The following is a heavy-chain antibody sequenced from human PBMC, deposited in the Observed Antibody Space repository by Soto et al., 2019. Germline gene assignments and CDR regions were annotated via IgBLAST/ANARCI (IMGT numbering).Heavy chain of an antibody. CDR3: ATGGRGYSSAPRFYFEF. CDR2: VIPIFGTA. Sequence: QVQLVQSGAGLKKPGSSVKFTGTASGGTFSSNAFSWVRQPPEQGLEWMGGVIPIFGTAHYPQKFQGRVTITSDESTSTASMELSSLKSEDTAVYYCATGGRGYSSAPRFYFEFWGQGTLVTVSS. CDR1: GGTFSSNA. D-gene: IGHD5-18*01. V-gene: IGHV1-69*05. J-gene: IGHJ4*02.